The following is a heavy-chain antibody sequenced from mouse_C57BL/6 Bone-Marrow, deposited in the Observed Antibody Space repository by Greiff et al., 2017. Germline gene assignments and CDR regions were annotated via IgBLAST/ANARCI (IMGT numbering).Heavy chain of an antibody. V-gene: IGHV2-9*01. Sequence: VKLVESGPGLVAPSQSLSITCTVSGFSLTSYGVDWVRQHPGKGLEWLGVIWGGGVTNDNSALMSRLSISKDNSKSQVFLKMNSLQTDDTAMYYCAKRATTVVAPYYYAMDYWGQGTSVTVSS. D-gene: IGHD1-1*01. CDR3: AKRATTVVAPYYYAMDY. J-gene: IGHJ4*01. CDR1: GFSLTSYG. CDR2: IWGGGVT.